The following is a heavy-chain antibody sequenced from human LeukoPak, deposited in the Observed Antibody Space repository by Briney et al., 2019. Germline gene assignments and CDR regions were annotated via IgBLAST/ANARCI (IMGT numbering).Heavy chain of an antibody. V-gene: IGHV4-59*11. CDR1: GASISSHY. CDR2: TSGSI. Sequence: SETLSLTCAVSGASISSHYWSWIRQPPGKGLEWIGYTSGSISDNPSLKSRVAVSVDPSQNQVSLSLTSVTAADTAVYYCARVLAIFGLDTTDCYMDVWGKGTTVTVSS. J-gene: IGHJ6*03. CDR3: ARVLAIFGLDTTDCYMDV. D-gene: IGHD3/OR15-3a*01.